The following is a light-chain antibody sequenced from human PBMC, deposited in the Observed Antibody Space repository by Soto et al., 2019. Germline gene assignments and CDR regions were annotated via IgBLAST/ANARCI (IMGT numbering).Light chain of an antibody. Sequence: QSVLTLPPSASGSPGQSVGISCTGTSSDVGGYNYVSWYQQHPVKAPKLMIYDVSKRPSGVPDRFSGSKSGNTASLTVTGLQAEDEADYYCSSYAGTHIVFGTGTKVTVL. J-gene: IGLJ1*01. CDR2: DVS. CDR1: SSDVGGYNY. V-gene: IGLV2-8*01. CDR3: SSYAGTHIV.